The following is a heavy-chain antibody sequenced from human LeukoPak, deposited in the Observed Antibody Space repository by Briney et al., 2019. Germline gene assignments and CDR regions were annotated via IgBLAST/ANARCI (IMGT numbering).Heavy chain of an antibody. D-gene: IGHD2-21*01. CDR2: ISYGGSKK. Sequence: GGSLRLSCAASGFTFSSYAMHWVRQAPGKGLEWVAVISYGGSKKYYADSVKGRFTISRDNSKNTLYLQMNSLRAEDTAVYYCAKYYVVGGTANAFDIWGRGTLVTVSS. J-gene: IGHJ3*02. V-gene: IGHV3-30-3*01. CDR1: GFTFSSYA. CDR3: AKYYVVGGTANAFDI.